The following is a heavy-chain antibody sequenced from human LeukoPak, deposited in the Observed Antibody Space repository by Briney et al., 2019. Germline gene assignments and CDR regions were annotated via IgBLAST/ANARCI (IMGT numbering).Heavy chain of an antibody. CDR2: IWYDGSNK. CDR3: AKDRGSNSILATFDS. Sequence: PGRSLRLSCAASGFTFSVYGMHWVRQAPGKGLEWVALIWYDGSNKYYADSVKGRFTISRDNSENTLYLEMNSLTAEDTALYYCAKDRGSNSILATFDSWGQGTLVTVSS. V-gene: IGHV3-33*06. CDR1: GFTFSVYG. D-gene: IGHD2-8*02. J-gene: IGHJ4*02.